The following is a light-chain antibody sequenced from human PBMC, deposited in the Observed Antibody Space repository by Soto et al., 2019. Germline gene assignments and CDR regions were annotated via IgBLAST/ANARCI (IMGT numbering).Light chain of an antibody. CDR3: QQHGSSPTWT. Sequence: EIVLTPSPATLSLSPGERATLSCRASQSVSSNYLAWYQQKPGQAPRLLIYGASTRATGIPDRFSGSGSGTDFTLTISRLEPEDSAVYYCQQHGSSPTWTFGQGTKVDIK. V-gene: IGKV3-20*01. J-gene: IGKJ1*01. CDR1: QSVSSNY. CDR2: GAS.